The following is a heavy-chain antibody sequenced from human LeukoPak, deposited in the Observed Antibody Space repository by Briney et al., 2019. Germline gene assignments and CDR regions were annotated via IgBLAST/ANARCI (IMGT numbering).Heavy chain of an antibody. D-gene: IGHD3-10*01. J-gene: IGHJ4*02. CDR3: AVVKGGLWFGELLYTY. V-gene: IGHV4-30-4*01. CDR2: IYYSGST. CDR1: GGSISSGDYY. Sequence: SQTLSLTCTVSGGSISSGDYYWSWIRQPPGKGLEWIGYIYYSGSTYYNPSLKSRVTISVDTSKNQFSLKLSSVTAADTAVYYCAVVKGGLWFGELLYTYWGQGTLVTVSS.